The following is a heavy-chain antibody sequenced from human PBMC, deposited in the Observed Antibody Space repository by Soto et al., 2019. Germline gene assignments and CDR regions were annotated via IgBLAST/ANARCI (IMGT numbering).Heavy chain of an antibody. CDR1: GFTFSSYA. J-gene: IGHJ4*02. CDR2: ISGSGGST. D-gene: IGHD6-19*01. V-gene: IGHV3-23*01. Sequence: EVQLLESGGGLVQPGGSLRLSCAASGFTFSSYAMNWVRQAPGKGLDWVSVISGSGGSTYYADSVKGRFTISRDNSKNTLYLQMNSLRAEDTAVYYCARRSSGWYFDYWGQGTLVTVSS. CDR3: ARRSSGWYFDY.